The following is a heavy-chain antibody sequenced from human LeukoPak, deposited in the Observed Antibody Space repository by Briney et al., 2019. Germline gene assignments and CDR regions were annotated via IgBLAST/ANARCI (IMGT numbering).Heavy chain of an antibody. J-gene: IGHJ5*02. D-gene: IGHD2-2*02. CDR3: ARGMSAAIGRAFDP. V-gene: IGHV4-39*07. CDR1: GGSITSSRRY. Sequence: PSETLSLTCTVSGGSITSSRRYWGWIRQPPGKGLEWIGSIYYSGSTYYNPSLKSRVIISVDTSKSQFSLKLSSVTAADTAVYYCARGMSAAIGRAFDPWGQGTLVTVSS. CDR2: IYYSGST.